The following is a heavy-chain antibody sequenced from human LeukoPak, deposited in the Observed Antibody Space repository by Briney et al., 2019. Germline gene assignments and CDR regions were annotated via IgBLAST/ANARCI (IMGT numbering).Heavy chain of an antibody. V-gene: IGHV1-2*04. CDR1: GYTFTGYY. D-gene: IGHD3-22*01. J-gene: IGHJ3*02. CDR3: ARVDSSVTFDI. CDR2: INPNSGGT. Sequence: ASVKVSCKASGYTFTGYYMLWVRQAPGQGLEWMGWINPNSGGTNYAQKFQGWVTMTRDTSISTAYMELSRLRSDDTAVYYCARVDSSVTFDIWGQGTMVTVSS.